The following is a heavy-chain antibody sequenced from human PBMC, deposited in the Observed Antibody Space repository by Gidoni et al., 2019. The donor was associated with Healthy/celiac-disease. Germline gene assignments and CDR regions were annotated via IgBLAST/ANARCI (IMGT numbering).Heavy chain of an antibody. CDR2: ISSSSSTI. Sequence: EVQLVESGGGLVQPGGSLRLSCAASGFTFSSYSMNWVRQAPGKGLEWVSYISSSSSTIYYADSVKGRFTISRDNAKNSLYLQMNSLRDEDTAVYYCARVPRYCTNGVCYNDYWGQGTLVTVSS. V-gene: IGHV3-48*02. CDR1: GFTFSSYS. J-gene: IGHJ4*02. D-gene: IGHD2-8*01. CDR3: ARVPRYCTNGVCYNDY.